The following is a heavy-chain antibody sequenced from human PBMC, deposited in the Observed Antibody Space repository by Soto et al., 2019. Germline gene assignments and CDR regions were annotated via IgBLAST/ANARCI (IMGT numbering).Heavy chain of an antibody. J-gene: IGHJ5*02. CDR1: GYTFTSYA. CDR2: INAGNGNT. CDR3: ARDPLDPVSGLLYYWFDP. Sequence: ASVKVSCKASGYTFTSYAMHWVRQAPGQRLEWMGWINAGNGNTKYSQKFQGRVTITRDTSASTAYMELSSLRSEDTAVYYCARDPLDPVSGLLYYWFDPWGQGTLVTAPQ. V-gene: IGHV1-3*01. D-gene: IGHD3-3*01.